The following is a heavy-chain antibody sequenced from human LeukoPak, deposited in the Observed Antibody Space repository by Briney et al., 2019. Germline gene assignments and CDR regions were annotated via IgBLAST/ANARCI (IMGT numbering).Heavy chain of an antibody. V-gene: IGHV3-15*01. Sequence: GGSLRLSCAASGFTFSNAWMSWVRQAPGKGLEWVGRIKSKTDGGTTDYAAPVKGRFTISRDDSKNTLYLQMNSLKTEDTAIYYCSAQLLWFGELSRWGQGTLVTVSS. CDR1: GFTFSNAW. J-gene: IGHJ4*02. D-gene: IGHD3-10*01. CDR3: SAQLLWFGELSR. CDR2: IKSKTDGGTT.